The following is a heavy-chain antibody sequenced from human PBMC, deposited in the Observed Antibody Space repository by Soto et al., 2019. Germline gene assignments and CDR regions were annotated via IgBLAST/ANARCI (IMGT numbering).Heavy chain of an antibody. CDR2: IYYSGST. V-gene: IGHV4-59*01. Sequence: QVQLQESGPGLVKPSESLSLTCTVSGGSISGYYWSWIRQPPGKGLEWIGYIYYSGSTSYNPSLRSRLTISGDTSKNQFSLRLTSVTAADTAVYYCAREDSRGYKFFDYWGQGTLVTVSS. J-gene: IGHJ4*02. CDR1: GGSISGYY. D-gene: IGHD3-22*01. CDR3: AREDSRGYKFFDY.